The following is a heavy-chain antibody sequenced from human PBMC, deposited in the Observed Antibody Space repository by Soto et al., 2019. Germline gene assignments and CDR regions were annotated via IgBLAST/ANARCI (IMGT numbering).Heavy chain of an antibody. V-gene: IGHV1-46*03. CDR3: ARGSIVVVVAATDYYYYYMDV. CDR2: INPSGGST. D-gene: IGHD2-15*01. Sequence: QVQLVQSGAEVKKPGASVKVSCKASGYTFTSYYMHWVRQAPGQGLEWMGIINPSGGSTSYAQKFQGRVTMTRDTSTSTVYMELSSLRSEDTAVYYCARGSIVVVVAATDYYYYYMDVWGKGTTVTVSS. CDR1: GYTFTSYY. J-gene: IGHJ6*03.